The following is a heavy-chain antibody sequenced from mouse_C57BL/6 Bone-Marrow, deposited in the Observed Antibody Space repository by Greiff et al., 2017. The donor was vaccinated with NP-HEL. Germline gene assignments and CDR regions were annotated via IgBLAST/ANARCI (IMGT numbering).Heavy chain of an antibody. V-gene: IGHV1-4*01. D-gene: IGHD1-1*01. CDR3: ARTYILRGERTRGYFDY. CDR1: GYTFTSYT. CDR2: INPSSGYT. J-gene: IGHJ2*01. Sequence: QVQLKESGAELARPGASVKMSCKASGYTFTSYTMHWVKQRPGQGLEWIGYINPSSGYTKYNQKFKDKATLTADTSSSTAYMQLSSLTSEDSAVYYCARTYILRGERTRGYFDYWGKGTTLTVSS.